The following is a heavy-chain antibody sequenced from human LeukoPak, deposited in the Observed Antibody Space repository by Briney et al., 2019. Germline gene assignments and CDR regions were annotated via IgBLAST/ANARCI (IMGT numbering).Heavy chain of an antibody. V-gene: IGHV3-30*18. CDR2: ISYDGSNK. CDR1: GFTFNTYG. CDR3: AKDVSTGFGEFGELSSHGMDV. J-gene: IGHJ6*04. D-gene: IGHD3-10*01. Sequence: GGSLRLSCAASGFTFNTYGMQWVRQAPGKGLEWVTIISYDGSNKFYADSVKGRFTISRDNSKNTLYLQMNSLRAEDTAVYYCAKDVSTGFGEFGELSSHGMDVWGKGTTVTVSS.